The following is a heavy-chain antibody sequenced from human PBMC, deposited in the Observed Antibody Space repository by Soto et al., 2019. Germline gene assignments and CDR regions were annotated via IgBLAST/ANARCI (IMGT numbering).Heavy chain of an antibody. CDR2: ISSNGGST. D-gene: IGHD3-22*01. J-gene: IGHJ4*02. CDR1: GFTFSSYA. Sequence: GSLSLSCSASGFTFSSYAMHWVRQAPGKGLEYVSAISSNGGSTYYADSVKGRFTISRDNSKNTLYLQMSSLRAEDTAVYYCVPDYYDSSGYPPPFDYWGQGTLVTVSS. CDR3: VPDYYDSSGYPPPFDY. V-gene: IGHV3-64D*06.